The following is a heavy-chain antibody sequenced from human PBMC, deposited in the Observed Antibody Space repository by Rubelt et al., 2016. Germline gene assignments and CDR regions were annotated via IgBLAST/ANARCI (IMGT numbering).Heavy chain of an antibody. CDR3: ARDLGRSGYAACSDY. D-gene: IGHD5-12*01. V-gene: IGHV4-4*02. Sequence: SWVRQPPGKGLEWIGNTYYGGSTFYSPSLKSRVTISADTSKNQFSLKLSSVTAADTAVYYCARDLGRSGYAACSDYWGRGTLVTVSS. CDR2: TYYGGST. J-gene: IGHJ4*02.